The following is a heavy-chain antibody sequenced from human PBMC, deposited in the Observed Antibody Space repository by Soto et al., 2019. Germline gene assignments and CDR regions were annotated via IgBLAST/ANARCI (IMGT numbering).Heavy chain of an antibody. Sequence: GGSLRLSCAASGFTFADYGLHWVRQAPGKGLEWVALIWFDGSNKYYADSVRGRFTISRDSSKNTLYLQMNSLTAADTAVYYCASVRGGYYYGMDVWGQGTTVTVSS. D-gene: IGHD3-10*02. CDR3: ASVRGGYYYGMDV. V-gene: IGHV3-33*01. J-gene: IGHJ6*02. CDR1: GFTFADYG. CDR2: IWFDGSNK.